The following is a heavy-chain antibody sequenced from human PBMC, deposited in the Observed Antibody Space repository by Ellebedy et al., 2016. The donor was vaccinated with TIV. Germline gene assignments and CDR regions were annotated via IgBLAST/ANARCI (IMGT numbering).Heavy chain of an antibody. CDR2: IYYSGNS. CDR1: GGSVSSTNYY. V-gene: IGHV4-61*01. Sequence: PSETLSLTCTVSGGSVSSTNYYWSWIRQSPGKKLEWIGHIYYSGNSDVNPSLKSRVTISVATSQNQFSLKLDSVTAADTAVYYCARENYDVLGGATDSWGQGTPVTVSS. CDR3: ARENYDVLGGATDS. D-gene: IGHD3-10*02. J-gene: IGHJ4*02.